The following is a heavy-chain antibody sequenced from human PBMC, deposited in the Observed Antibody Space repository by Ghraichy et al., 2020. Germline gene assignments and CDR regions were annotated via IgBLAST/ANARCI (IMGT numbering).Heavy chain of an antibody. CDR1: GDSVSGNSVA. CDR3: ARDWEGHYFDY. CDR2: TYYRSKWCR. V-gene: IGHV6-1*01. D-gene: IGHD1-26*01. J-gene: IGHJ4*02. Sequence: SETLSLTCAISGDSVSGNSVAWNWIRQSPSRGLEWLGRTYYRSKWCRDYAVSLKRRITINPDTSKNQFSLQLNSVTPEDTAVYYCARDWEGHYFDYWGQGSLVTVSS.